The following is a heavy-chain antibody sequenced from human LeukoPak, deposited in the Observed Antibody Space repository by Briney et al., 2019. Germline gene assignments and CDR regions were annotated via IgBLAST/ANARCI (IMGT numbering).Heavy chain of an antibody. V-gene: IGHV1-2*02. CDR3: ARDLGYYYDSSGYWPLDY. D-gene: IGHD3-22*01. Sequence: ASVKVSCKASGYTFTGYYMHWVRQAPGQGLEWMGWINPNSGGTNYAQKFQGRVTMTRDTSISTAYMELSRLRSDDTAVYYCARDLGYYYDSSGYWPLDYWGQGTLVTVSS. CDR1: GYTFTGYY. J-gene: IGHJ4*02. CDR2: INPNSGGT.